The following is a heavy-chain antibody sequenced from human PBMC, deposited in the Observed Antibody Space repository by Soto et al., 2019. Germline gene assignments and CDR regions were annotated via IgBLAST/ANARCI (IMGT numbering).Heavy chain of an antibody. D-gene: IGHD2-15*01. CDR2: IYSGGST. CDR3: ARDAQTPNIDWYFDL. Sequence: GGSLRLSCAASGFTVSSNYMSWVRQAPGKGLEWVSVIYSGGSTYYADSVKGRFTISRDNSKNTLCLQMNSPRAEDTAVYYCARDAQTPNIDWYFDLWGRSTLVTVSS. CDR1: GFTVSSNY. V-gene: IGHV3-66*01. J-gene: IGHJ2*01.